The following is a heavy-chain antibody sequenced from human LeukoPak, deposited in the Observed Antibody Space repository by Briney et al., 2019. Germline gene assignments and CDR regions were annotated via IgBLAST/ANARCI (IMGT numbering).Heavy chain of an antibody. J-gene: IGHJ6*02. CDR1: GGSISSYY. D-gene: IGHD6-19*01. CDR2: IYYSGST. CDR3: ARDQGYSSGWHYYYYGMDV. Sequence: PSETLSLTCTVSGGSISSYYWSWIRQPPGKGLEWIGYIYYSGSTNYNPSLKSRVTISVDTSKNQFSLKLSSVTAADTAVYYCARDQGYSSGWHYYYYGMDVWGQGTTVTVSS. V-gene: IGHV4-59*01.